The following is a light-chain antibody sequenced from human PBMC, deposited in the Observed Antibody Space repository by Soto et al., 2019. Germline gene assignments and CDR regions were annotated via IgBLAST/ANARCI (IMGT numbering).Light chain of an antibody. CDR3: SSYTSSSTLV. Sequence: QSALTQPASVSGSPGQSITISCTGTSSDLGGYNYVSWYQQHPGKAPKLLIYGVSHRPSGVSNRFSGSKSGNTASLTISGLQAEDEADYYCSSYTSSSTLVFGGGTKVTVL. J-gene: IGLJ2*01. CDR2: GVS. V-gene: IGLV2-14*01. CDR1: SSDLGGYNY.